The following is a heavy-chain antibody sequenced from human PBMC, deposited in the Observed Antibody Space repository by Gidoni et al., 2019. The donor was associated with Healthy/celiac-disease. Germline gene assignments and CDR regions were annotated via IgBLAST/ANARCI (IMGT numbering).Heavy chain of an antibody. CDR1: GFAPDDYG. CDR3: AGVSCIILGAADY. Sequence: EAQLAESGGRVVRPGGRLRLSGAASGFAPDDYGMSWVRESPGKGLEWVSSINWDGGSTGYADTVKGRFTLYRDNAKNSLYLQMHSLRAKDATLYYCAGVSCIILGAADYWGQGTLVTVSS. CDR2: INWDGGST. J-gene: IGHJ4*02. V-gene: IGHV3-20*04. D-gene: IGHD1-26*01.